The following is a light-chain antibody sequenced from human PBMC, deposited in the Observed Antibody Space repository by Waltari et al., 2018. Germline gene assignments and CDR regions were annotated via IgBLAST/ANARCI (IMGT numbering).Light chain of an antibody. Sequence: ETLLTQSPGTLSLSPGERATLSCRTSRPVTNNYVGWYQQKPGPAPRLLINGLSSRVPGVPDRFRGSGSGTDLTLTITQLEPEDFAVYYCHQFGDPPHTFGQGTRV. CDR1: RPVTNNY. CDR3: HQFGDPPHT. V-gene: IGKV3-20*01. J-gene: IGKJ1*01. CDR2: GLS.